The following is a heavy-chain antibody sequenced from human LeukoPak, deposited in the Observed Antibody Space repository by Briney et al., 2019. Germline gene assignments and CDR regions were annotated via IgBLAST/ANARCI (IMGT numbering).Heavy chain of an antibody. CDR3: AKGGCSTTTCLNWFDP. CDR2: ISYDGSNK. D-gene: IGHD2-2*01. V-gene: IGHV3-30*18. J-gene: IGHJ5*02. CDR1: GFTFSSYG. Sequence: GGSLRLSCAASGFTFSSYGMHWVRQAPGKGLEWVAVISYDGSNKYYADSVKGRFTISRDNSKNTLYLQMNSLRAEDTAVYYCAKGGCSTTTCLNWFDPWGQGTLVTVSS.